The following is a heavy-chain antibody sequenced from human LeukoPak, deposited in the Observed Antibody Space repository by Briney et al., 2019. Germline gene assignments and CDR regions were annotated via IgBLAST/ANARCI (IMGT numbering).Heavy chain of an antibody. CDR3: ARRITSSGWYRDDY. D-gene: IGHD6-19*01. V-gene: IGHV4-59*08. J-gene: IGHJ4*02. Sequence: SKTLSLTCTVSGDSINSYYWSWIRQPPGKGLEWIGYIFYSGSTNYNPSLKSRVTISVDTSKNQFSLKLSSVTAADTAVYYCARRITSSGWYRDDYWGQGTLVTVSS. CDR2: IFYSGST. CDR1: GDSINSYY.